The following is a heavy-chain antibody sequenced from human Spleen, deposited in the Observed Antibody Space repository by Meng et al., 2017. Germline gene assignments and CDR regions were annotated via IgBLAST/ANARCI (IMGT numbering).Heavy chain of an antibody. J-gene: IGHJ4*02. D-gene: IGHD1-1*01. V-gene: IGHV3-23*01. CDR3: AKEEVPNDY. CDR1: GFTFSSYA. Sequence: GESLKISCAASGFTFSSYAMSWVRQAAGKGLEWVSAISSIGDTTYYADSVKGRFTISRDSSKNTLYLQMNSLRPEDTAVYFCAKEEVPNDYWGQGTLVTVSS. CDR2: ISSIGDTT.